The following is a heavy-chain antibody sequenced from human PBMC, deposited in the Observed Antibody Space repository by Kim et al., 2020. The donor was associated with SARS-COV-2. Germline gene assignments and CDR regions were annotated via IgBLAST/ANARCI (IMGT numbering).Heavy chain of an antibody. CDR2: ISSNGGTT. CDR1: GFTFSSYA. CDR3: AKIAVAGNLRSDD. D-gene: IGHD6-13*01. J-gene: IGHJ4*02. Sequence: GGSLRLSCSASGFTFSSYAMHWVRQAPGKGLEYVSSISSNGGTTYYADSVKGRFTISRDNSKNTLYLQMSSLRAEDTAVYYCAKIAVAGNLRSDDWGQGTMVTVSS. V-gene: IGHV3-64D*09.